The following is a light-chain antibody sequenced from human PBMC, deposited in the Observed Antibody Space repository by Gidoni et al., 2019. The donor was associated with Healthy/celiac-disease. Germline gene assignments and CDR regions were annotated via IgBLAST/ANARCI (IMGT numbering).Light chain of an antibody. V-gene: IGKV1-5*03. Sequence: DIQMTQSPSTLSASVGDRVTITCRASQSISSWLEWYQQKPGKAPKLLIYKASSLESGVPSRFSGSGSGTEFTLTISSLQPDDFATYYCQQYNSYGYTFXXXTKLEIK. CDR2: KAS. CDR3: QQYNSYGYT. J-gene: IGKJ2*01. CDR1: QSISSW.